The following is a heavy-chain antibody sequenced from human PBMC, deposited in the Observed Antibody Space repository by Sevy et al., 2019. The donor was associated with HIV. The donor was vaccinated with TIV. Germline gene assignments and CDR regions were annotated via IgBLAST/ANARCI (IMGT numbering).Heavy chain of an antibody. V-gene: IGHV3-33*01. Sequence: GGSLRLSCAASGFTPSTYGMHWVRQAPGKGLEWVAVIGYDGSNKYYAGSVKGRFTISRDNSKNTLFLQMDSLRAEDTAVYYCARDPRMYGDYLLAYFDSWGQGTLVTVSS. D-gene: IGHD2-8*01. CDR2: IGYDGSNK. CDR1: GFTPSTYG. J-gene: IGHJ4*02. CDR3: ARDPRMYGDYLLAYFDS.